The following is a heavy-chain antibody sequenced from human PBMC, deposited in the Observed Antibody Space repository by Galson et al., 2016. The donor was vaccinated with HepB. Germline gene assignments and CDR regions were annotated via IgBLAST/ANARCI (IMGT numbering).Heavy chain of an antibody. CDR1: GFTFKTYT. Sequence: SLRLSCAASGFTFKTYTMNWVRQAPGKAPEWVSSISSRKTYIYYADSVRGRFTVSRDKAKDSLYLQMYSLRAEDTATYYCAREGSVVKPTDPVSAFDFWGQGTVVTVSS. D-gene: IGHD1-1*01. CDR2: ISSRKTYI. CDR3: AREGSVVKPTDPVSAFDF. J-gene: IGHJ3*01. V-gene: IGHV3-21*01.